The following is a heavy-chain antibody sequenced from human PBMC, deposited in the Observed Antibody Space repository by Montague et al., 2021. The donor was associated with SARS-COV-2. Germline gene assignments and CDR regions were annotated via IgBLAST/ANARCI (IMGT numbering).Heavy chain of an antibody. CDR1: GVADLRGRSD. CDR2: IDNSRST. V-gene: IGHV4-31*03. Sequence: TLSLTCTVSGVADLRGRSDERRSGQHSHHDLVWILYIDNSRSTYYNPSLKSRVTISVDTSKNQFSLKLRSVTAADTAVYYCARVEFDGGYDSVPLDVVGQGTTDTVS. D-gene: IGHD5-12*01. J-gene: IGHJ6*02. CDR3: ARVEFDGGYDSVPLDV.